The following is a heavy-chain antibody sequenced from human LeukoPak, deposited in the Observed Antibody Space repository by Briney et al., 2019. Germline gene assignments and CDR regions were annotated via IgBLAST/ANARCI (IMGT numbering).Heavy chain of an antibody. V-gene: IGHV4-4*09. CDR2: ICTSGST. D-gene: IGHD5-24*01. Sequence: SETLSLTCTVSGGSISSYYWSWIRQPPGKGLEWVGYICTSGSTNYNPSLKSRVTISVDTSKNQFSLKLSSVTAADTAVYYCARHLDGYNVFDYWGQGTLVTVSS. J-gene: IGHJ4*02. CDR1: GGSISSYY. CDR3: ARHLDGYNVFDY.